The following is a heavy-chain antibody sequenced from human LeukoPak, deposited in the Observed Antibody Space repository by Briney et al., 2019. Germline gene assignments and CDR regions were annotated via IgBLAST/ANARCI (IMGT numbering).Heavy chain of an antibody. Sequence: GGSLRLSCTASGLTFSTSAMSWVRQAPGKGLEWVSSFSDSGRSTHYADSVRGRFTISTDNSKNSLYLLMNSLRAEDTAIYYCAKDLISPYSSSTWFDPWGQGTRVTVSS. J-gene: IGHJ5*02. CDR3: AKDLISPYSSSTWFDP. CDR2: FSDSGRST. V-gene: IGHV3-23*01. D-gene: IGHD3-22*01. CDR1: GLTFSTSA.